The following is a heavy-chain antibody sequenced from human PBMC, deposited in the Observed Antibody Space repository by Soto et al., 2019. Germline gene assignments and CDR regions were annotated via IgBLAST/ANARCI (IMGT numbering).Heavy chain of an antibody. CDR3: AKMALFGGVLTLPAADVTQ. D-gene: IGHD3-16*01. V-gene: IGHV3-30*18. J-gene: IGHJ1*01. CDR2: ISFDGNIK. Sequence: QVQLVESGGGVAQPGTSLRLSCIDSEFSFSHFGLHWVRQGPGKGLEWVAVISFDGNIKKYADSVKGRFTISRDSPKNTLFLQMNSLKTEDTAIYYCAKMALFGGVLTLPAADVTQWGQGTLVIVSA. CDR1: EFSFSHFG.